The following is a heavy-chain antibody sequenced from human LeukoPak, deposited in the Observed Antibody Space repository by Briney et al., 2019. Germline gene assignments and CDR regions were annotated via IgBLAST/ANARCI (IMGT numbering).Heavy chain of an antibody. D-gene: IGHD3-16*02. J-gene: IGHJ4*02. Sequence: SETLSLTCAVYGGSFSGYYWSWIRQPPGKGLEWIGEINHSGSTNYNPSLKSRVTISVDTSKNQFSLKLSSVTAADTAVYYCARGRRSHLDYWGQGTLVTVSS. CDR3: ARGRRSHLDY. CDR1: GGSFSGYY. CDR2: INHSGST. V-gene: IGHV4-34*01.